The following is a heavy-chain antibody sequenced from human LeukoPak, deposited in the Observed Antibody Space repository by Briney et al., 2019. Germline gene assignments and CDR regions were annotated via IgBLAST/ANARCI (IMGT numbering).Heavy chain of an antibody. J-gene: IGHJ4*02. CDR3: ARDKVPGDY. D-gene: IGHD1-1*01. CDR2: IYYSGAT. Sequence: SETLSLTCTVSGGSINGYYWNWIRQPPGKGLEWIAYIYYSGATDYNPSLKSRVTTSVGASRNQFSLKLSSVTAADTAVYYCARDKVPGDYWGRGTLVTVSS. V-gene: IGHV4-59*01. CDR1: GGSINGYY.